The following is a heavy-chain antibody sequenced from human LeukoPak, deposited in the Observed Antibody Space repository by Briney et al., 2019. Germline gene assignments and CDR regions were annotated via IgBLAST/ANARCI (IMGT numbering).Heavy chain of an antibody. Sequence: GGSLRLSCAASGFTFSNAWMSWVRQAPGKGLEWVGRIKSKTDGGATDYAAPVKGRFTISRDDSKNTLYLQMNSLKTEDTAVYYCTPSIVGATTGFCWGQGTLVTVSS. CDR1: GFTFSNAW. CDR2: IKSKTDGGAT. J-gene: IGHJ4*02. V-gene: IGHV3-15*01. CDR3: TPSIVGATTGFC. D-gene: IGHD1-26*01.